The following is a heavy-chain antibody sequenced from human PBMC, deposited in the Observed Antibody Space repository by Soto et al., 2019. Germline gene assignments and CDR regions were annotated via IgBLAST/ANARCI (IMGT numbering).Heavy chain of an antibody. CDR1: GYTFSSYG. Sequence: VQLVQSGAEVRKPGASVKVSCKASGYTFSSYGISWVRQAPGKGLEWMGWISAGKGDTNYAQKFQGRVSMTTDTSTSTAYMELRSLTSDYTAVYYCARDGFTVISSGSFDYWGQGTLVTFSS. CDR3: ARDGFTVISSGSFDY. J-gene: IGHJ4*02. V-gene: IGHV1-18*04. D-gene: IGHD1-26*01. CDR2: ISAGKGDT.